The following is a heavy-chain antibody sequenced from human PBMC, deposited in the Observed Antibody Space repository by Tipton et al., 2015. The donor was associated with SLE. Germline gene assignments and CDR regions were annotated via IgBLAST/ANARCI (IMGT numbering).Heavy chain of an antibody. Sequence: TLSLTCTVSGGSISSYYWSWIRQPPGKGLEWIGYIYYSGSTNYNPSLKSRVTMSVDTSKNQSSLKLSSVTAADTAIYYCASNSGTYYYYYYMDVWGKGTTVTVSS. J-gene: IGHJ6*03. CDR3: ASNSGTYYYYYYMDV. CDR2: IYYSGST. CDR1: GGSISSYY. V-gene: IGHV4-59*01. D-gene: IGHD1-26*01.